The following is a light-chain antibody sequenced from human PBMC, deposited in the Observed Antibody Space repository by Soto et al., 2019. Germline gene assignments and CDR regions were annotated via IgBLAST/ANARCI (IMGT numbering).Light chain of an antibody. CDR2: AAS. CDR1: QGISSY. V-gene: IGKV1-8*01. J-gene: IGKJ1*01. CDR3: QQYYSYPWT. Sequence: IQITQSPSTLSGSVGDRVTITCRASQGISSYLAWYQQKPGKAPKLLIYAASTLQSGVPSRFSGSGSGTDFTLTISCLQSEDFATYYCQQYYSYPWTFGQGTKVDIK.